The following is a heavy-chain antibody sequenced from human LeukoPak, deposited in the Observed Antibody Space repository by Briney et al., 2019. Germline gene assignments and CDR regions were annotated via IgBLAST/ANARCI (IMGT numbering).Heavy chain of an antibody. J-gene: IGHJ4*02. CDR3: ASEYYYDSSGEGFDY. D-gene: IGHD3-22*01. V-gene: IGHV3-21*01. CDR2: ISSSSSYI. CDR1: GFTFSSYS. Sequence: GGSLRLSCAASGFTFSSYSMNWVRQAPGKGLEWVSSISSSSSYIYYADSVKGRSTISRDNAKNSLYLQMNSLRAEDTAVYYCASEYYYDSSGEGFDYWGQGTLVTVSS.